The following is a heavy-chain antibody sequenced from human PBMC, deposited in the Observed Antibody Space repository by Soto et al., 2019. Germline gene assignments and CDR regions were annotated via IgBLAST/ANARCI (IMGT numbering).Heavy chain of an antibody. CDR1: GFTFSSYG. D-gene: IGHD3-3*01. CDR2: IWYDGSNK. Sequence: QVQLVESGGGVVQPGRSLSLSCAASGFTFSSYGMHWVRQAPGKGLEWVAVIWYDGSNKYYADSVKGRFTISRDNSKNPLYLQINSLRAEDTAVYYCARGYDFWSGYSTPYYMDVWGKGTTVAVSS. J-gene: IGHJ6*03. V-gene: IGHV3-33*01. CDR3: ARGYDFWSGYSTPYYMDV.